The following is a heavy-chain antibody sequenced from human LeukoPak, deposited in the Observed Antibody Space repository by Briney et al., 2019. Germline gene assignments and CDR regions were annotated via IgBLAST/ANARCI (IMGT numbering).Heavy chain of an antibody. J-gene: IGHJ2*01. CDR2: INPSGGST. Sequence: ASVKVSCKASGYTFTSYYMHWVRQAPGQGLEWMGIINPSGGSTSYAQKFQGRVTMTRDTSTSTVYMELSSLRSEDTAVYYCAIPDPHYYGSSGYYKRGYWYFDLWGRGTLVTVSS. CDR3: AIPDPHYYGSSGYYKRGYWYFDL. V-gene: IGHV1-46*01. CDR1: GYTFTSYY. D-gene: IGHD3-22*01.